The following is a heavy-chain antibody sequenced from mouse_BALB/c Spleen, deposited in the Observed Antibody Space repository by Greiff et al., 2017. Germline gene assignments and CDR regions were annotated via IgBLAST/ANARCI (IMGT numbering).Heavy chain of an antibody. Sequence: QVQLKESGAELVRPGSSVKISCKASGYAFSSYWMNWVKQRPGQGLEWIGQIYPGDGDTNYNGKFKGKATLTADKSSSTAYMQLSSLTSEDSAVYFCARSDFDYWGQGTTLTVSS. CDR2: IYPGDGDT. J-gene: IGHJ2*01. CDR1: GYAFSSYW. V-gene: IGHV1-80*01. CDR3: ARSDFDY.